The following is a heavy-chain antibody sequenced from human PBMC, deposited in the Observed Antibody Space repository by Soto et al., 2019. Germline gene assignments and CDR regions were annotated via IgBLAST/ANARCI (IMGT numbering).Heavy chain of an antibody. Sequence: QVQLVQSGAEVKKPGSSVKVSCKASGGTFSSYAISWVRQAPGQGLEWRGGIIPISETTNYAQKFQDRVTITADESKSTAYMELSSLRSEDTAVYYCARSQGSSTSLEIYYYYYYGMDVWGQGTTVTVSS. CDR3: ARSQGSSTSLEIYYYYYYGMDV. V-gene: IGHV1-69*01. D-gene: IGHD2-2*01. J-gene: IGHJ6*02. CDR1: GGTFSSYA. CDR2: IIPISETT.